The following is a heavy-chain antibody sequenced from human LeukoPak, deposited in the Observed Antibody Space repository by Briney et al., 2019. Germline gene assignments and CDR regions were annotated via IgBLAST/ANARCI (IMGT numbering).Heavy chain of an antibody. CDR1: GFTLSDYH. Sequence: MAGGSLILSCASSGFTLSDYHMNWVRQPPGKGLEWLSSITTISHYIYYAGAVRGRFTISRDNAKNSLYLQMNSLRGEDTAVYYCARSGGPGTYHQLRYNWFDPWGQGTLVTVSS. CDR2: ITTISHYI. CDR3: ARSGGPGTYHQLRYNWFDP. D-gene: IGHD3-10*01. V-gene: IGHV3-21*01. J-gene: IGHJ5*02.